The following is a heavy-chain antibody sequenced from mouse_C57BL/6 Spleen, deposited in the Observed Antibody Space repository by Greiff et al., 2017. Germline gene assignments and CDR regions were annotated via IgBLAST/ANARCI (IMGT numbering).Heavy chain of an antibody. CDR3: ARMGLLRAMDY. J-gene: IGHJ4*01. V-gene: IGHV2-2*01. CDR2: IWSGGST. CDR1: GFSLTSSG. D-gene: IGHD1-1*01. Sequence: VQLQESGPGLVQPSQSLSITCTVSGFSLTSSGVHWVRQSPGKGLEWLGVIWSGGSTDYNAAFISRLSISKDNSKSQVFFKMNSLQADDTAIYYCARMGLLRAMDYWGQGTSVTVSS.